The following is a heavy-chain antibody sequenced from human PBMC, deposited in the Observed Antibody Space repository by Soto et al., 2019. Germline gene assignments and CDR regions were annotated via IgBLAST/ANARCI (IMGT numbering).Heavy chain of an antibody. CDR2: IWYDGSSK. Sequence: GGSLRLSCAASGFTFSSYGMHWVRQAPGKGLEWVAVIWYDGSSKYYADSVKGRFTISRDNSKNTLYLQMNSLRAEDTAVYYCARDLGGSGSYYHYYYYGMDVWGQGTTVTVSS. D-gene: IGHD3-10*01. J-gene: IGHJ6*02. V-gene: IGHV3-33*01. CDR3: ARDLGGSGSYYHYYYYGMDV. CDR1: GFTFSSYG.